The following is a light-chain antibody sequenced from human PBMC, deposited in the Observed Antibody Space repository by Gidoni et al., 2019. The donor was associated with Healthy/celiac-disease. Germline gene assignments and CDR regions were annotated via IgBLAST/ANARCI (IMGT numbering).Light chain of an antibody. CDR3: QSADSSGTYV. V-gene: IGLV3-25*03. CDR1: ALPKQY. CDR2: NDS. Sequence: SYELTQPPSVSVSPGQTARITCSGDALPKQYAYWYQQKPGQAPVAVIYNDSERPSGIPERFSGSSSGTTVTLTISGVQAEDEADYYCQSADSSGTYVFGTGTKVTVL. J-gene: IGLJ1*01.